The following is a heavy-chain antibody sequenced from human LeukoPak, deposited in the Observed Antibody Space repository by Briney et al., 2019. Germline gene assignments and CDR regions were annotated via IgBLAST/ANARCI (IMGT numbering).Heavy chain of an antibody. CDR2: IYTSGNT. CDR1: GGSISSGSYY. D-gene: IGHD2-8*01. J-gene: IGHJ5*02. Sequence: SETLSLTCTVSGGSISSGSYYWSWIRQPAGKGLEWIGRIYTSGNTNYNPSLKSRVTISIDTSKNKFSLKLNSVTAADTAVYYCARGGVNGFDPWGQGTLVTVSS. CDR3: ARGGVNGFDP. V-gene: IGHV4-61*02.